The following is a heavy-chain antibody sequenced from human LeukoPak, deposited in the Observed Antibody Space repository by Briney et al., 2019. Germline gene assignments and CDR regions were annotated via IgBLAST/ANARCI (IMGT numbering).Heavy chain of an antibody. Sequence: SETLSLTCAVSGTSISPYYWSWIRQPPGKGLEWIGYIYYSGSTNYNPSLKSRVTISVDTSKNQFSLKLSSVTAADTAVYYCASMTTKHPYYYYGMDVWGQGTTVTVSS. CDR2: IYYSGST. D-gene: IGHD1-14*01. J-gene: IGHJ6*02. CDR3: ASMTTKHPYYYYGMDV. V-gene: IGHV4-59*08. CDR1: GTSISPYY.